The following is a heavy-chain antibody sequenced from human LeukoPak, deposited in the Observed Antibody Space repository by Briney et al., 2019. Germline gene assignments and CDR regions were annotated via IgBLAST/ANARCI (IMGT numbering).Heavy chain of an antibody. CDR2: IWYDGSNK. CDR1: GFTFSSYG. D-gene: IGHD3-16*01. J-gene: IGHJ4*02. Sequence: GRSLRLSCAASGFTFSSYGMHWVRQAPGKGLEWVAVIWYDGSNKYYADSVKGRFTISRDNSKNTLYLQMNSLRAEDTAVYYCAKTPGRRNMGETNWGQGTLVTVSS. CDR3: AKTPGRRNMGETN. V-gene: IGHV3-33*06.